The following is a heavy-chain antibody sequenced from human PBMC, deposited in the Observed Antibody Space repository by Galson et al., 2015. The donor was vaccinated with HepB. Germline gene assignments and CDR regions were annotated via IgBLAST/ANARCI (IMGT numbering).Heavy chain of an antibody. V-gene: IGHV1-3*01. CDR1: GYTFTSYA. Sequence: SVKVSCKASGYTFTSYAMHWVRQAPGQRLEWMGWISAGNGNTKYAQKFQGRVTITRDTSISTAYMELSSLRSDDTAVYYCARDPRYGDSPNYYYGMDVWGQGTTVTVSS. J-gene: IGHJ6*02. D-gene: IGHD4-17*01. CDR2: ISAGNGNT. CDR3: ARDPRYGDSPNYYYGMDV.